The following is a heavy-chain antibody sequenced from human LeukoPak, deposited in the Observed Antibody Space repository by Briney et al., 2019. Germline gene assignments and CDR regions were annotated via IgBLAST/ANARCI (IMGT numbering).Heavy chain of an antibody. CDR3: AKGHYPDAYCAGDCYYSS. V-gene: IGHV3-23*01. CDR1: GFTFCTYA. J-gene: IGHJ5*02. CDR2: LYGNGGGI. D-gene: IGHD2-21*02. Sequence: GSLRLSCVASGFTFCTYAMNWVRRAPGKGLEWLAGLYGNGGGISYSDSVKGGFSISRDNSKDTLYLQMNSLRADDTAVYYCAKGHYPDAYCAGDCYYSSWGQGSLVTVSS.